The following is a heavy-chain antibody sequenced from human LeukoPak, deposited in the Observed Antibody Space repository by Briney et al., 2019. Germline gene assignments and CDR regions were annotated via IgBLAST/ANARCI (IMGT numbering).Heavy chain of an antibody. CDR3: ARGGRVDTAMVSPGDWFDP. J-gene: IGHJ5*02. V-gene: IGHV4-30-2*01. CDR1: GGSISSGGYS. CDR2: INHSGST. D-gene: IGHD5-18*01. Sequence: SQTLSLTCTVSGGSISSGGYSWSWIRQPPGKGLEWIGEINHSGSTNYNPSLKSRVTISVDTSKNQFSLKLSSVTAADTAVYYCARGGRVDTAMVSPGDWFDPWGQGTLVTVSS.